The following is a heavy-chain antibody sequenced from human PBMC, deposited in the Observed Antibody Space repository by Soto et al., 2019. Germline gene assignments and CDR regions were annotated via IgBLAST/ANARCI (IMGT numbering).Heavy chain of an antibody. CDR1: GFTVSSNY. V-gene: IGHV3-53*01. D-gene: IGHD6-13*01. CDR3: AKGSRGAAAGTGDY. Sequence: GGSLRLSCAASGFTVSSNYMSWVRQAPGKGLEWVSVIYSGGNAFYADSVKGRFTISRDNSKNTLYLQMNSLRAEDTAVYYCAKGSRGAAAGTGDYWGQGTLVTVSS. CDR2: IYSGGNA. J-gene: IGHJ4*02.